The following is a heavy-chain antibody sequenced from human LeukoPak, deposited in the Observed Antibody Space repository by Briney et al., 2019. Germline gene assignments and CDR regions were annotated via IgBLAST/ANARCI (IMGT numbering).Heavy chain of an antibody. CDR1: GFTLSRYS. CDR3: ARLAVAVFFDY. V-gene: IGHV3-21*01. Sequence: PGGSLRLSCAASGFTLSRYSMNWVRQAPGKGLGWVSSISSSSSYIYYADSVKGRFTISRDNAKNSLYLQMNSLRAEDTAVYYCARLAVAVFFDYWGQGTLVTVSS. J-gene: IGHJ4*02. CDR2: ISSSSSYI. D-gene: IGHD6-19*01.